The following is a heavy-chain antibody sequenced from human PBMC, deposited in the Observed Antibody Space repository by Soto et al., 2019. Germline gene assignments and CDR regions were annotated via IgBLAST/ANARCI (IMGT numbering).Heavy chain of an antibody. CDR2: IDPSDSYT. D-gene: IGHD1-26*01. CDR3: ARHPIVGATIYYSMAV. J-gene: IGHJ6*02. V-gene: IGHV5-10-1*01. Sequence: PGESLKISCKGSGYSFTSYWISWVRQMPGKGLEWMGRIDPSDSYTNYSPSFQGHVTISADKSISTAYLQWSSLKASDTAMYYCARHPIVGATIYYSMAVWGQGTTVTVSS. CDR1: GYSFTSYW.